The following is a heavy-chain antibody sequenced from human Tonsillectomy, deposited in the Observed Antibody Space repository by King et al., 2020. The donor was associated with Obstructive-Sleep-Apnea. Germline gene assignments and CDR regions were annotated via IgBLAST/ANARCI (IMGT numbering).Heavy chain of an antibody. CDR3: TRAPITGSPDYFDS. J-gene: IGHJ4*02. CDR1: GFTFTNYP. V-gene: IGHV3-30*04. CDR2: ISYDGRIK. D-gene: IGHD1-20*01. Sequence: QLVQSGGGVVQPGRSLRLSCAASGFTFTNYPMHWVRQAPDKGLEWVAVISYDGRIKASADYVKGRFTISRDDSKNTLYLQMNSLRAEDTAIYYCTRAPITGSPDYFDSWGQGTLVTVSS.